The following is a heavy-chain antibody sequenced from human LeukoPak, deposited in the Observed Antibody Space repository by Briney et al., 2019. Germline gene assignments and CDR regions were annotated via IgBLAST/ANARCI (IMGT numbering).Heavy chain of an antibody. CDR1: SGSICSYY. CDR2: IYSSGST. D-gene: IGHD2-21*02. J-gene: IGHJ4*02. Sequence: SETLSLTCTVSSGSICSYYWSWIRQPPGKGLEWIGYIYSSGSTKYNPSLKSRVTISVDTPNNQFSLKLSSVTAADTAVYYCARHYCGGDCYTRFDYWGQGTLVTVSS. CDR3: ARHYCGGDCYTRFDY. V-gene: IGHV4-59*08.